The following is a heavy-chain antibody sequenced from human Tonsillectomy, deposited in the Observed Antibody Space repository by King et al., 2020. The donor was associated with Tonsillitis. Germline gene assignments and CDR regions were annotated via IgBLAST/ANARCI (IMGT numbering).Heavy chain of an antibody. D-gene: IGHD4-17*01. CDR1: GFTFNSYS. CDR2: ISSSTNTI. CDR3: ARDFYGDWGVDF. Sequence: VQLVESGGGLVQPGGSLRLSCAASGFTFNSYSINWVRQAPGKGLEWVSYISSSTNTIYYADSVKGRFTISRDKAKNSLYLQMNSLRAEDTAVYYCARDFYGDWGVDFWGQGTLVTVSS. J-gene: IGHJ4*02. V-gene: IGHV3-48*01.